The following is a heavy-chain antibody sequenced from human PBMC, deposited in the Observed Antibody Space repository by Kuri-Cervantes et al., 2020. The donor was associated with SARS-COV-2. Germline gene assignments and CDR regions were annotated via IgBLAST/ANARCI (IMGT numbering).Heavy chain of an antibody. CDR2: ISAYNGNT. J-gene: IGHJ5*02. V-gene: IGHV1-18*01. CDR3: ARSLVVPAANWFDP. Sequence: PVKVSCKASGYTFTSYGISWVRQAPGQGLEWMGWISAYNGNTNYAQKLQGRVTMTTDTSTSTAYMELRSLRSDDTAVYYCARSLVVPAANWFDPWGQGTLVTVSS. CDR1: GYTFTSYG. D-gene: IGHD2-2*01.